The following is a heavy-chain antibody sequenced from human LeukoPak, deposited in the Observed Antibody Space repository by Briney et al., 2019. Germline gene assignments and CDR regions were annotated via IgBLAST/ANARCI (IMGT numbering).Heavy chain of an antibody. CDR1: GGSISSYY. J-gene: IGHJ3*02. V-gene: IGHV4-59*01. CDR2: IYYGGST. Sequence: GGSISSYYXXWIRQPPGKGLXWIGYIYYGGSTNYNPSLKSRVTISVETSKNKFSLELSSVTAADTAVYYCARLQRITMIVVVTEAFDIWGQGTMVTVSS. D-gene: IGHD3-22*01. CDR3: ARLQRITMIVVVTEAFDI.